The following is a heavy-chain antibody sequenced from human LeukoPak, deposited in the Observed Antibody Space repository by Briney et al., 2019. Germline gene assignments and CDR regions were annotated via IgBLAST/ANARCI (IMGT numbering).Heavy chain of an antibody. CDR1: GFTFSGYE. CDR3: ARYSRWGTGNWYFDL. J-gene: IGHJ2*01. V-gene: IGHV3-48*03. CDR2: VSTTGDIR. D-gene: IGHD6-6*01. Sequence: GGSLRLSCAGSGFTFSGYEMNWVRQAPGKGLEWLSYVSTTGDIRHYADSVTGRFTISRDNAENALHLQMNSLRVEDTAIYYCARYSRWGTGNWYFDLLGRGTLVTVSS.